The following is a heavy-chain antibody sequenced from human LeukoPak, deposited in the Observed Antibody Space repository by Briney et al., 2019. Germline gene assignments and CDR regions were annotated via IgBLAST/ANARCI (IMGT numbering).Heavy chain of an antibody. J-gene: IGHJ4*02. Sequence: GASVKVSCKASGGTFSSYAISWVRQAPGQGLEWMGGIIPIFGTANYAQKFQGRVTITADKSTSTAYMELSSLRSEDTAVYYCARDPGYYGSGSYYNDSTDYWGQGTTVTVSS. CDR2: IIPIFGTA. CDR3: ARDPGYYGSGSYYNDSTDY. V-gene: IGHV1-69*06. CDR1: GGTFSSYA. D-gene: IGHD3-10*01.